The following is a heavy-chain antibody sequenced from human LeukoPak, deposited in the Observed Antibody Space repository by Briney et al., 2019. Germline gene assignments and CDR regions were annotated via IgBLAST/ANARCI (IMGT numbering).Heavy chain of an antibody. Sequence: PGGFLRLSCSASGFTFSTYAMSWVRQAPGKGLEWVSATSGSGVSTYYADSVKGRFTISRDSSKNTLYLQMNSLRAEDTAVYYCGEQLVPKIRGQGTLVTVSS. J-gene: IGHJ4*02. CDR3: GEQLVPKI. CDR1: GFTFSTYA. V-gene: IGHV3-23*01. D-gene: IGHD6-13*01. CDR2: TSGSGVST.